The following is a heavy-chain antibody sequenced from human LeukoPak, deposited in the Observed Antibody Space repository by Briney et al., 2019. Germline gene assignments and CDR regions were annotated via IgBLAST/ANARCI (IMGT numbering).Heavy chain of an antibody. J-gene: IGHJ4*02. CDR1: GFTFSSYA. CDR3: AKMSGRFGELSPFDY. D-gene: IGHD3-10*01. V-gene: IGHV3-23*01. Sequence: GGSLRLSCAASGFTFSSYAMSWVRQAPGKGLEWVSAISGSGGSTYYADSVKGRFPISRDNSKNTLYLQMNSLRAEDTAVYYCAKMSGRFGELSPFDYWGQGTLVTVSS. CDR2: ISGSGGST.